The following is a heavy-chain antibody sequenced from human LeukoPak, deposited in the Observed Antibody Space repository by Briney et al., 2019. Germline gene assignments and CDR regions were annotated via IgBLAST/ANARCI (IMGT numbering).Heavy chain of an antibody. Sequence: GGSLRLSCTASGFSFSTYSMNWVRQAPGKGLEWVSYIVGSSSSMYYADSVKGRFTISRDNAKNSLYLQMGSLRAEDTAVYYCATDTPETAAFDYWGQGTLVTVSS. J-gene: IGHJ4*02. CDR1: GFSFSTYS. CDR2: IVGSSSSM. CDR3: ATDTPETAAFDY. V-gene: IGHV3-48*04. D-gene: IGHD1-1*01.